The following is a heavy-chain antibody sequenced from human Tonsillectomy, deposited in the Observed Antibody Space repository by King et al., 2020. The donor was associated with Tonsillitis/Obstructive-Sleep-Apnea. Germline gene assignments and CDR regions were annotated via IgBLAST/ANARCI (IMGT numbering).Heavy chain of an antibody. V-gene: IGHV4-39*01. CDR1: GGSISSSSYY. Sequence: QLQESGPGLVKPSETLSLTCTVSGGSISSSSYYWGWIRQPPGKGLEWIGSIYYSGSTYYNPSLKSRVTISVDTSKNQFSLKLSSVTAADTAVYYCARQTVDSSSWYSHFREKRYYFDYWGQGTLVTVSS. J-gene: IGHJ4*02. CDR3: ARQTVDSSSWYSHFREKRYYFDY. D-gene: IGHD6-13*01. CDR2: IYYSGST.